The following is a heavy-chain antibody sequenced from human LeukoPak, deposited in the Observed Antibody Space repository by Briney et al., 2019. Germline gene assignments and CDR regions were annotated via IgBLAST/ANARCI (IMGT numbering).Heavy chain of an antibody. J-gene: IGHJ3*02. D-gene: IGHD1-14*01. CDR2: ISYNGDST. CDR3: VSNRETQEQI. V-gene: IGHV3-64D*09. Sequence: GGSLRLSCSGSGFTFRRHNMHWVRQAPGKGLEYVSAISYNGDSTYYVDSVKGRFTISRDNSKNTLDLQMSSLRPEDTAVYYCVSNRETQEQIWGPGTLVTVSS. CDR1: GFTFRRHN.